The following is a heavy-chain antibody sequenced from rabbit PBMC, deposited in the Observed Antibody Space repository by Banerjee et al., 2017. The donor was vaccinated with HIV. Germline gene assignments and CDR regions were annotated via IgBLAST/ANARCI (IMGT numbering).Heavy chain of an antibody. Sequence: QEQLEESGGDLVKPEGSLTLTCTASGFYLSSRYWICWVRQAPGKGLEWIACIATGSGTINYASWAKGRFTISKTSSTTVTLQMTSLTAADTATYFCARWDGGWSINLWGPGTLVTVS. J-gene: IGHJ4*01. CDR2: IATGSGTI. V-gene: IGHV1S45*01. CDR1: GFYLSSRYW. CDR3: ARWDGGWSINL. D-gene: IGHD4-2*01.